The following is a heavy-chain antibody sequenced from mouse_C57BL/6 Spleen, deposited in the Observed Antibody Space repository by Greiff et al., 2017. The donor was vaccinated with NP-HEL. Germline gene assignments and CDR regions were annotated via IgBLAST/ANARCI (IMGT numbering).Heavy chain of an antibody. D-gene: IGHD1-1*01. Sequence: GGGLVQPKGSLKLSCAASGFTFNTYAMHWVRQAPGKGLEWVARIRSKSSNYATYYADSVNDRFTISRDDSQSMLYLQMNNPKTEDTAMYYCVRNYYGSSYSYWYFDVWGTGTTVTVSS. CDR1: GFTFNTYA. CDR3: VRNYYGSSYSYWYFDV. J-gene: IGHJ1*03. V-gene: IGHV10-3*01. CDR2: IRSKSSNYAT.